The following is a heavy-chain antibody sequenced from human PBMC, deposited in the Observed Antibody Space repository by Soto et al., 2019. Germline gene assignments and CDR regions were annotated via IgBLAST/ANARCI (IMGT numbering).Heavy chain of an antibody. CDR2: IDPSDSYT. CDR1: GYSFTSYW. J-gene: IGHJ3*02. CDR3: TRHGDYYDSSGSYASDI. D-gene: IGHD3-22*01. V-gene: IGHV5-10-1*01. Sequence: GESLKISCKGSGYSFTSYWISWVRQMPGKGLEWMGRIDPSDSYTNYSPSFQGHVTISADKSISTAYLQWSSLKASDTAMYYCTRHGDYYDSSGSYASDIWGQGTMVTLSS.